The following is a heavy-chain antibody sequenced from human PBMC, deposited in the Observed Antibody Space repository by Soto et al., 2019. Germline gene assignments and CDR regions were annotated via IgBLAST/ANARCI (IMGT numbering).Heavy chain of an antibody. Sequence: GGSLRLSCAASGFTFSDYYMSWIRQAPGKGLEWVSYISSSGSTIYYADSVKGRFTISRDNAKNSLYLQMNSLRAEDTAVYYCARPPQETVDGWFDPWGQGTLVTVSS. CDR3: ARPPQETVDGWFDP. J-gene: IGHJ5*02. D-gene: IGHD4-17*01. V-gene: IGHV3-11*01. CDR1: GFTFSDYY. CDR2: ISSSGSTI.